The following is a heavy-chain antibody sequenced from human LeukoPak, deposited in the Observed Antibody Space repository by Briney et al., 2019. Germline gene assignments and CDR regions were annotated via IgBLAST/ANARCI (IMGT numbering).Heavy chain of an antibody. CDR3: ARGRTAAAGNWFDP. CDR2: INHSGST. D-gene: IGHD6-13*01. V-gene: IGHV4-34*01. J-gene: IGHJ5*02. Sequence: PSETLSLTCAVYGGSFSGYYWSWIRQPPGKGPEWIGEINHSGSTNYNPSLKSRVTISVDTSKNQFSLKLSSVTAADTAVYYCARGRTAAAGNWFDPWGQGTLVTVSS. CDR1: GGSFSGYY.